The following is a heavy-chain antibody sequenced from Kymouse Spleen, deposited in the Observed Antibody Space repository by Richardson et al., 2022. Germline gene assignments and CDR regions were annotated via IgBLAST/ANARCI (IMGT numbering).Heavy chain of an antibody. CDR3: ARGYYYGSGSSFDY. D-gene: IGHD3-10*01. Sequence: QVQLQQWGAGLLKPSETLSLTCAVYGGSFSGYYWSWIRQPPGKGLEWIGEINHSGSTNYNPSLKSRVTISVDTSKNQFSLKLSSVTAADTAVYYCARGYYYGSGSSFDYWGQGTLVTVSS. V-gene: IGHV4-34*01. CDR2: INHSGST. J-gene: IGHJ4*02. CDR1: GGSFSGYY.